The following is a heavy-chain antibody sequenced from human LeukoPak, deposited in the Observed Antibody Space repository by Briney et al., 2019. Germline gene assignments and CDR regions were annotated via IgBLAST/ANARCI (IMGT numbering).Heavy chain of an antibody. V-gene: IGHV3-21*01. CDR3: ASGLRRRNMDV. Sequence: PGGSLRLSCAASGFTFSDYSMNWVRQAPGKGLGWVSSVDTSGSYIYNADSVKGRFTISRDNAKNSLFLQMNSLRAEDTAVYYCASGLRRRNMDVWGKGTTVTVSS. J-gene: IGHJ6*03. CDR1: GFTFSDYS. CDR2: VDTSGSYI.